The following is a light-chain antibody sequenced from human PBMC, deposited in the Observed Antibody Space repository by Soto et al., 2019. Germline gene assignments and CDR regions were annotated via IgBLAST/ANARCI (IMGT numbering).Light chain of an antibody. J-gene: IGKJ4*01. CDR1: QGIRSH. Sequence: AILLTQSPSSFSASPGDRVTLTCRASQGIRSHLAWYQVKPGKAPRLLIYTASYLASGVPSRFSGSGSGTDFTLTISSLQSEDFAVYYCQQYFSYPLTFGGGTKVEIK. CDR3: QQYFSYPLT. V-gene: IGKV1-8*01. CDR2: TAS.